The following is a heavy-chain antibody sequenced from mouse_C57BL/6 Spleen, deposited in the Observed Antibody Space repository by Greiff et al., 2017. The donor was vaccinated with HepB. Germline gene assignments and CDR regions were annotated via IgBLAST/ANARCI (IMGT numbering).Heavy chain of an antibody. CDR3: ASWSYYSNYGDY. CDR1: GYTFTSYW. D-gene: IGHD2-5*01. Sequence: QVQLQQSGAELVKPGASVKLSCKASGYTFTSYWMHWVKQRPGQGLEWIGMIHPNSGSTNFNEKFKSKATLTVDKSSSTAYMQLSSLTSEDSAVYYCASWSYYSNYGDYWGQGTTLTVSS. CDR2: IHPNSGST. V-gene: IGHV1-64*01. J-gene: IGHJ2*01.